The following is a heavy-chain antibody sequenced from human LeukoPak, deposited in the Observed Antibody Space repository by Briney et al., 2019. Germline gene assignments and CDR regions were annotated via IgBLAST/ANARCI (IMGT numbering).Heavy chain of an antibody. D-gene: IGHD4-17*01. CDR3: ARDFEGSYGAMITVTTNDY. J-gene: IGHJ4*02. CDR2: IWYDGSNK. CDR1: GFTFSSYG. Sequence: GGSLRLSCAASGFTFSSYGMHWVRQAPGKGLEWVAVIWYDGSNKYYADSVKGRFTISRDNSKNTLYLQMNSLRAEDTAVYYCARDFEGSYGAMITVTTNDYWGQGTLVTVSS. V-gene: IGHV3-33*01.